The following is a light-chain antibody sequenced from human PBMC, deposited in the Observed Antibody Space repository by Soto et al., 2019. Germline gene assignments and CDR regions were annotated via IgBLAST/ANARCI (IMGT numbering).Light chain of an antibody. CDR2: GAS. CDR1: QNVGSN. CDR3: QQYNNGPPWT. J-gene: IGKJ1*01. V-gene: IGKV3-15*01. Sequence: DTELTQSPATLSVSPGERATRSCRASQNVGSNLAWYQQKAGQAPSLLIYGASTRAFGVAARFSGGGSGTEFTLTISSLLSEDFAVYHCQQYNNGPPWTFGQGTKVE.